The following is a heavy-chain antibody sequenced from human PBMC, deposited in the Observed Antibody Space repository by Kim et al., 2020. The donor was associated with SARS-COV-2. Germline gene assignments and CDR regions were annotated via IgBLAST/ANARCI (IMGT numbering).Heavy chain of an antibody. Sequence: GGSLRLSCAASGFTFSSYAMSWVRQAPGKGLEWVSAISGSGGSTYYADSVKGRFTISRDNSKNTLYLQMNSLRAEDTAVYYCAPTPSSSSAYYYYYGMDVWGQGTTVTVSS. D-gene: IGHD6-6*01. V-gene: IGHV3-23*01. CDR3: APTPSSSSAYYYYYGMDV. CDR1: GFTFSSYA. J-gene: IGHJ6*02. CDR2: ISGSGGST.